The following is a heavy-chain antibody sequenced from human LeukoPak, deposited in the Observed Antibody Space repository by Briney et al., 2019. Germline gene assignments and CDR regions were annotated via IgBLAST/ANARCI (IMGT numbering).Heavy chain of an antibody. D-gene: IGHD5-18*01. CDR3: ARGASLGGYSYLFDS. J-gene: IGHJ4*02. Sequence: TSSETLSLTCAVSGASISSGDYYWTWIRQPPGKGLEWIGYTYYSGSTYYNPSLKSRVAISVDTSKNHLSLQLSSVTAADTALYYCARGASLGGYSYLFDSWGQGSLVTVSS. V-gene: IGHV4-30-4*01. CDR1: GASISSGDYY. CDR2: TYYSGST.